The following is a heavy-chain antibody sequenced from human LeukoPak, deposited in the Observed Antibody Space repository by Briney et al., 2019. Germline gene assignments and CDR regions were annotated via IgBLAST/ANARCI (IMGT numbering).Heavy chain of an antibody. CDR2: INPNNGGT. CDR3: ARDRYSGSSQAYGY. Sequence: ASVKVSCKASGYTFTGYYMHWVRQAPGQGLEWMGWINPNNGGTNYAQKFQGRVTMTRDTSISTAYMELSSLRSEDTAVYYCARDRYSGSSQAYGYWGQGTLVTVSS. CDR1: GYTFTGYY. D-gene: IGHD1-26*01. J-gene: IGHJ4*02. V-gene: IGHV1-2*02.